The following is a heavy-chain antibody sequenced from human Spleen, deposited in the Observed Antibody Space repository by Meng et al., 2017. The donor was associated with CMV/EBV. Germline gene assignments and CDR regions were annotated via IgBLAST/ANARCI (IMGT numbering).Heavy chain of an antibody. D-gene: IGHD3-10*01. Sequence: LTCAVAGGSFRGYYWSWIRQAPDKGLEWVGEISQSGRTNYNLALKSRVSMSVHTSERQFSLELSSVTAADSAVYYCARQGRVYFDYWGQGILVTVSS. CDR2: ISQSGRT. CDR3: ARQGRVYFDY. V-gene: IGHV4-34*01. J-gene: IGHJ4*02. CDR1: GGSFRGYY.